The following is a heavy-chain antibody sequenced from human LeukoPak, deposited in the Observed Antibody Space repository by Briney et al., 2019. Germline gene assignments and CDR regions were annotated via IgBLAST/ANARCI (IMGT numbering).Heavy chain of an antibody. CDR2: IYHSGTT. CDR3: ARVDSGTYYMPFDY. D-gene: IGHD1-26*01. V-gene: IGHV4-59*01. Sequence: SETLSLTCTVSGGSLIPYYWSWIRQPPGKGLEWIGYIYHSGTTNYSPPLKGRATLSVDSSKNQISLRLTSVTAADTAVYYCARVDSGTYYMPFDYWGQGSLVTVSS. CDR1: GGSLIPYY. J-gene: IGHJ4*02.